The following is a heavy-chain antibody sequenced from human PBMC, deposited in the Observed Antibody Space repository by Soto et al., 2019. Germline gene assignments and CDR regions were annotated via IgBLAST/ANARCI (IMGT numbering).Heavy chain of an antibody. D-gene: IGHD2-2*01. CDR1: GGTFSSYA. CDR3: ARDSPGDTVVPAAEGDYYYYYGMDV. CDR2: IIPIFGTA. J-gene: IGHJ6*02. V-gene: IGHV1-69*13. Sequence: SVKVSCKASGGTFSSYAISWVRQAPGQGLEWMGGIIPIFGTANYAQKFQGRVTITADESTSTAYMELSSLRSEDTAVYYCARDSPGDTVVPAAEGDYYYYYGMDVWGQGTTVTVSS.